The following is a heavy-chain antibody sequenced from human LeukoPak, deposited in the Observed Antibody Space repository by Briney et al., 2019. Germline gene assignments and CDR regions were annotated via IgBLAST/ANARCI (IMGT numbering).Heavy chain of an antibody. J-gene: IGHJ4*02. CDR2: ISGSGGST. Sequence: PGGSLRLSCAASGFTFISYAMSWVRQAPGKGLEWVSAISGSGGSTYYADSVKGRFTISRDNSKNTLYLQMNSLRAEDTAVDYCAKGVNTVTPRMLDYWGQGTLVTVSS. CDR3: AKGVNTVTPRMLDY. D-gene: IGHD4-17*01. CDR1: GFTFISYA. V-gene: IGHV3-23*01.